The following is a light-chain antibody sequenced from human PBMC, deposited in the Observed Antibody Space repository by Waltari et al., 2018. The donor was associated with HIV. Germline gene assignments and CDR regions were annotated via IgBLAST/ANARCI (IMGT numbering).Light chain of an antibody. V-gene: IGLV3-25*03. Sequence: SYELTQPPSVSVSPGQTARITCSGDALPKQYAYWSQQKPGQAPVLVIYKDTERPSGIPERFSGASSGTTVTLTITGVQAEDEASYYCQSTHSRGTYVVFGGGTKLTVL. CDR1: ALPKQY. CDR2: KDT. J-gene: IGLJ2*01. CDR3: QSTHSRGTYVV.